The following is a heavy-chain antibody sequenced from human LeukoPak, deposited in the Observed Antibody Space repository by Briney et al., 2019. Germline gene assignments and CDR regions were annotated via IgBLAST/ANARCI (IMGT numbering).Heavy chain of an antibody. D-gene: IGHD4-23*01. Sequence: SETLSLTCAVYGGSFSGYYWSWIRQPPGKGLEWIGEINHSGSTNYNPSLKSRVTVSVDTSKNQFSLKLSSVTAADTAVYYCARGYGGVFDYWGQGTLVTVSS. CDR3: ARGYGGVFDY. CDR2: INHSGST. V-gene: IGHV4-34*01. CDR1: GGSFSGYY. J-gene: IGHJ4*02.